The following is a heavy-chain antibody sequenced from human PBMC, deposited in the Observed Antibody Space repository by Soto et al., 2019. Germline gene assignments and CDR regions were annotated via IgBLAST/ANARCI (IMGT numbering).Heavy chain of an antibody. CDR2: ISYDGSNK. CDR3: AKDRGEVFTLDY. CDR1: GFTFSSYG. D-gene: IGHD3-16*01. J-gene: IGHJ4*02. Sequence: QVQLVESGGGVVQPGGSLRLSCAASGFTFSSYGMHWVRQAPGKGLEWVAVISYDGSNKYYADSVKGRFTISRDNSKNTLYLQMNSLRAEDTAVYYCAKDRGEVFTLDYWGQGTLVTVSS. V-gene: IGHV3-30*18.